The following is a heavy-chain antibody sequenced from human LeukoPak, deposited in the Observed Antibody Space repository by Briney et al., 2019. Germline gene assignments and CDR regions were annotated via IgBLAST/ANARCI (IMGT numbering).Heavy chain of an antibody. Sequence: SETLSLTCAVYGGSFSGYYWSWIRQPPGKGLEWIGEINHSGSTNYNPSLKSRVTISVDTSKNQFSLKLSSVTAADTAVYYCAREVAGYNSYLDYWGQGTLVTVSS. D-gene: IGHD5-24*01. V-gene: IGHV4-34*01. CDR3: AREVAGYNSYLDY. J-gene: IGHJ4*02. CDR2: INHSGST. CDR1: GGSFSGYY.